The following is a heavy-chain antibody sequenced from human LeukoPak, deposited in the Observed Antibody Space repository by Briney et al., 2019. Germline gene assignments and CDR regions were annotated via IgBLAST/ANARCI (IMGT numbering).Heavy chain of an antibody. D-gene: IGHD6-19*01. CDR3: ARGPQWRRGTQFDY. CDR2: INHSGST. J-gene: IGHJ4*01. V-gene: IGHV4-34*01. CDR1: GGSFSGYY. Sequence: PSETLSLTCAVYGGSFSGYYWSWIRQPPGKGLEWIGEINHSGSTNYNPSLKSRVTISVDTSKNQFSLKLSSVTAADTAVYYCARGPQWRRGTQFDYWGQGTLVTVSS.